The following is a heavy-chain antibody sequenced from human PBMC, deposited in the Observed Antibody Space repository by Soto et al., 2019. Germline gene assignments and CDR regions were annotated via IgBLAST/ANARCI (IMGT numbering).Heavy chain of an antibody. D-gene: IGHD6-19*01. J-gene: IGHJ6*02. CDR2: INPNSGGT. V-gene: IGHV1-2*04. CDR3: ASNLVAGYGMDV. Sequence: GESLKISCKASGYTFTGYYMHWVRQAPGQGLEWMGWINPNSGGTNYAQKFQGWVTMTRDTSISTAYMELSRLRSDDTAVYYCASNLVAGYGMDVWGQGTTVTVSS. CDR1: GYTFTGYY.